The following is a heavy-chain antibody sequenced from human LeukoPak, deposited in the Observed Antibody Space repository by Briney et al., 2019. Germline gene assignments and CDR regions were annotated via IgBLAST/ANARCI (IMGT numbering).Heavy chain of an antibody. CDR3: AGELWSGRSAASDI. J-gene: IGHJ3*02. V-gene: IGHV3-21*01. CDR2: ISMTSTYI. CDR1: GITFSAYD. D-gene: IGHD3-3*01. Sequence: GGSLRLSCASSGITFSAYDMNWVRQAPGKGLEWVSSISMTSTYIYYADSVKGRFTISRGNAKNSLYLQMNSLRAEDTAVYYCAGELWSGRSAASDIWGQGTLVTVSS.